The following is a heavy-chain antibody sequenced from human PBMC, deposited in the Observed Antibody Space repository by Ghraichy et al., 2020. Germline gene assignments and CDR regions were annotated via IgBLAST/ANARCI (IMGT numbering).Heavy chain of an antibody. CDR1: GFTVSTNY. J-gene: IGHJ6*02. D-gene: IGHD3-22*01. CDR2: IYSGDFT. V-gene: IGHV3-66*01. Sequence: GGSLRLSCAASGFTVSTNYMSWVRQAPGKGLEWVSVIYSGDFTYYADSVKGRFTISRDNSKNTLYLQMNNLRGEDTAVYYCARDPGISAYFDHSGYSALSGMDVWGQGTTVTVSS. CDR3: ARDPGISAYFDHSGYSALSGMDV.